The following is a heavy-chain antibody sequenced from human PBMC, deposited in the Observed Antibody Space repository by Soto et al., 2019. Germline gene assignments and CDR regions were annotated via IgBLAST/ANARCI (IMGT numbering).Heavy chain of an antibody. Sequence: SETLSLTCTVSGYSISSGYYWGWIRQPPGKGLEWIGSIYHSGSTYYNPSLKSRVTISVDTSKNQFSLKLSSVTAADTAVYYCARDNPPTLGIAARHNWFDPWGQGTLVTVSS. D-gene: IGHD6-6*01. CDR2: IYHSGST. V-gene: IGHV4-38-2*02. CDR3: ARDNPPTLGIAARHNWFDP. J-gene: IGHJ5*02. CDR1: GYSISSGYY.